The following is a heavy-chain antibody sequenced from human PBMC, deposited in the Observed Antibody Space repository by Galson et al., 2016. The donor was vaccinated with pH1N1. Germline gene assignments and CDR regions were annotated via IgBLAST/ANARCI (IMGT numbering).Heavy chain of an antibody. Sequence: SVKVSCKASGGTLSIYAISWVRQAPGQGLEWMGNILPILGIPDYAQKFQDRVKITADKSTNTAYLELSSLRSEDTAVYYCARDREDYWSGYLFDYWGQGTLVTVAS. CDR1: GGTLSIYA. J-gene: IGHJ4*02. V-gene: IGHV1-69*04. CDR3: ARDREDYWSGYLFDY. D-gene: IGHD3-3*01. CDR2: ILPILGIP.